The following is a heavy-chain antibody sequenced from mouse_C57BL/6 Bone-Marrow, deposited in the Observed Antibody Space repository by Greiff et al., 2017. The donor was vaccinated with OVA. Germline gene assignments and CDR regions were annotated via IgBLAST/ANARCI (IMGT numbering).Heavy chain of an antibody. CDR3: TTYGYFSFDY. CDR2: LDPENGDT. Sequence: EVQLQQSGAELVRPGASVKLSCTASGFNIKDDYMHWVKQRPEQGLEWIGWLDPENGDTEYASKFQGKATITADTSSNTAYLQLSSLTSEDTAVYYCTTYGYFSFDYWGQGTTLTVSS. CDR1: GFNIKDDY. V-gene: IGHV14-4*01. D-gene: IGHD2-3*01. J-gene: IGHJ2*01.